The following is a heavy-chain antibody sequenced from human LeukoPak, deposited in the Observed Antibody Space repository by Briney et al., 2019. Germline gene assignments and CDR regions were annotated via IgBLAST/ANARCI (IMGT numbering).Heavy chain of an antibody. CDR3: ARDLGSSGYIDY. Sequence: ASVKVACKASGGTFSSYGISWVRPPDGQGLEWMGGILPIFGTANYAQKFQGRVTITADESTSTAYMELSSLRSEDTAVYYCARDLGSSGYIDYWGQGTLVTVSS. V-gene: IGHV1-69*13. D-gene: IGHD3-22*01. CDR1: GGTFSSYG. CDR2: ILPIFGTA. J-gene: IGHJ4*02.